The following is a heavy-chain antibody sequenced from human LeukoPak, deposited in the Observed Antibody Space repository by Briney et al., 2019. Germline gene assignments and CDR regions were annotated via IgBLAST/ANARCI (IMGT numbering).Heavy chain of an antibody. J-gene: IGHJ4*02. CDR1: GYTLTELS. CDR2: FDPEDGET. V-gene: IGHV1-24*01. Sequence: ASVNVSCKVSGYTLTELSMHWVRQAPGKXLEWMGGFDPEDGETIYAQKFQGRVTMTEDTSTDTAYMELSSLRSEDTAVYYCASRRGSGYDRFNYYFDYWGQGTLVTVSS. D-gene: IGHD5-12*01. CDR3: ASRRGSGYDRFNYYFDY.